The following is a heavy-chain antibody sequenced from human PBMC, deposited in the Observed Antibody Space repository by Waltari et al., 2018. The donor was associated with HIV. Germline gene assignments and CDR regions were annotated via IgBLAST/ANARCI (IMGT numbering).Heavy chain of an antibody. CDR1: GYTFTSYA. CDR3: ARDGYYYDSSGYSSYFDY. CDR2: INAGNGNT. V-gene: IGHV1-3*01. J-gene: IGHJ4*01. Sequence: QVQLVQSGAEVKKPGASVKVSCKASGYTFTSYAMHWVRQAPGQRLEWMGWINAGNGNTKYSQKCQGRVTITRDTSASTAYMELSSLRSEDTAVYYCARDGYYYDSSGYSSYFDYWGQEPWSPSPQ. D-gene: IGHD3-22*01.